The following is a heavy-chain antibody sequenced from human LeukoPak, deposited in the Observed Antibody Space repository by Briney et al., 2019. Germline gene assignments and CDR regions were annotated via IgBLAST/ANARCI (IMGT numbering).Heavy chain of an antibody. CDR3: AKDISLGFRWSTFDF. CDR1: GFTFSSYA. CDR2: ISWDSGSI. J-gene: IGHJ4*02. V-gene: IGHV3-9*01. Sequence: GGSLRLSCAASGFTFSSYAMHWVRQGPGKGLEWVSGISWDSGSIGYADSVKGRFTISRDNAKNSLYLQMNSLRAEDTAFYYCAKDISLGFRWSTFDFWGQGTLVTVSS. D-gene: IGHD6-13*01.